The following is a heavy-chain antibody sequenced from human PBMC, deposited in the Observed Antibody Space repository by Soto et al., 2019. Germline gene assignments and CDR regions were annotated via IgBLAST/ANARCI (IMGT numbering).Heavy chain of an antibody. CDR1: GGSISSYY. CDR2: IYYSGST. CDR3: ARYVTPYDPRGWFDP. Sequence: QVQLHESGPGLVKPSETLSLTCTVSGGSISSYYWSWIRQPPGKGLEWIGYIYYSGSTNYNSSLKSPCPMSVDTAKSQFSLELRPVTAADTAGYYCARYVTPYDPRGWFDPWGQGTLVTVSS. J-gene: IGHJ5*02. V-gene: IGHV4-59*01. D-gene: IGHD3-16*01.